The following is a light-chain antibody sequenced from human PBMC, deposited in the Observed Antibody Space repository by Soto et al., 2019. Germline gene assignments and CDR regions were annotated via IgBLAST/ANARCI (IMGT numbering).Light chain of an antibody. CDR3: QQYNSFPFT. Sequence: DIQMTQSPSTLSASVGDRVTITCRASQSISSWLAWYQQKPGKAPKILIYDASSLESGVPSRFSGSGSGTEFHLTISSLQPDDFATYYFQQYNSFPFTFGPGTKVDIK. J-gene: IGKJ3*01. CDR2: DAS. V-gene: IGKV1-5*01. CDR1: QSISSW.